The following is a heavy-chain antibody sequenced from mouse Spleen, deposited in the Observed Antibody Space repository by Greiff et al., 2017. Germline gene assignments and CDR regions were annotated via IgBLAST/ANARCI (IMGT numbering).Heavy chain of an antibody. J-gene: IGHJ3*01. V-gene: IGHV3-6*01. Sequence: VQLKESGPGLVKPSQSLSLTCSVPGYSITSGYYWNWIRQFPGNKLEWMGYISYDGSNNYNPSLKNRISITRDTSKNQFFLKLNSVTTEDTATYYCASPITTVGAYWGQGTLVTVSA. CDR3: ASPITTVGAY. D-gene: IGHD1-1*01. CDR2: ISYDGSN. CDR1: GYSITSGYY.